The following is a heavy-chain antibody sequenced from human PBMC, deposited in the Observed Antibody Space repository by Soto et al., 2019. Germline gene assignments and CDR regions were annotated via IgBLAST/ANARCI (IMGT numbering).Heavy chain of an antibody. J-gene: IGHJ6*02. CDR3: ARDVFCGGAPACPDMDV. D-gene: IGHD2-21*01. V-gene: IGHV1-18*04. CDR2: ISGYNGNT. Sequence: QVVLEQSGGEVKKPGASVKVSCKASGYTFSGYNITWVRQAPGQGLEWMGRISGYNGNTNYARTLRGRLTLTTDTSTSTSYMELMSLTSDDTAVYYCARDVFCGGAPACPDMDVWGQGTTVTVSS. CDR1: GYTFSGYN.